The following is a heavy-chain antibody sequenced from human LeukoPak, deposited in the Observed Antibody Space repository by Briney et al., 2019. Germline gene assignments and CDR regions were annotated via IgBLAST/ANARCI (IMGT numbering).Heavy chain of an antibody. Sequence: GGSLRLSCAASGFTVSSNYMSWVRQAPGKGLEWVGRSRNKANSYTTHYAASVKGRFTISRDDSKNSLYLQMNSLKTEDTAVYYCVKPPYTGSDSFDYWGQGTLVTVSS. CDR2: SRNKANSYTT. J-gene: IGHJ4*02. V-gene: IGHV3-72*01. D-gene: IGHD1-26*01. CDR3: VKPPYTGSDSFDY. CDR1: GFTVSSNY.